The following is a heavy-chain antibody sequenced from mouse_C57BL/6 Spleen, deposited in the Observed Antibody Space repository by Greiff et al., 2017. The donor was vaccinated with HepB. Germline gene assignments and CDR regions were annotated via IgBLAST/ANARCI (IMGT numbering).Heavy chain of an antibody. J-gene: IGHJ3*01. V-gene: IGHV5-12*01. CDR1: GFTFSDYY. CDR3: ARPDSSGYSGFAY. CDR2: ISNGGGST. D-gene: IGHD3-2*02. Sequence: EVQVVESGGGLVQPGGSLKLSCAASGFTFSDYYMYWVRQTPEKRLEWVAYISNGGGSTYYPDTVKGRFTISRDNAKNTLYLQMSRLKSEDTAMYYCARPDSSGYSGFAYWGQGTLVTVSA.